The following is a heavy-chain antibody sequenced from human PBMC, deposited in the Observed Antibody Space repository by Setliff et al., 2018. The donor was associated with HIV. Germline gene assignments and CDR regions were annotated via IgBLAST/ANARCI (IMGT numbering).Heavy chain of an antibody. D-gene: IGHD4-17*01. CDR1: GGSISSYY. Sequence: PSETLSLTCTVSGGSISSYYWSWIRQPAGKGLEWIGRVSSRGDTNYSPSLKSRVTMSVDTSKNQFSLKLTSVTASDTAVYYCARAAAGNTGPFDLWGQGSPVTVSS. CDR2: VSSRGDT. CDR3: ARAAAGNTGPFDL. J-gene: IGHJ4*02. V-gene: IGHV4-4*07.